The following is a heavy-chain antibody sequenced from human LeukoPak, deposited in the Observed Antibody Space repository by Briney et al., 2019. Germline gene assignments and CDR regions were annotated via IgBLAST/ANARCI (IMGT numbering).Heavy chain of an antibody. CDR3: EDGIRYCSGGSCIDY. D-gene: IGHD2-15*01. Sequence: GGALGLSCAASGFTVSSNYMSWVRQAPGKRLEWVSVIYSGGSTYYADSVMGRFTISRDNSRNTLYLQMNSLRAEDTVFYHAEDGIRYCSGGSCIDYWGQGTLVTVSS. CDR1: GFTVSSNY. V-gene: IGHV3-53*01. J-gene: IGHJ4*02. CDR2: IYSGGST.